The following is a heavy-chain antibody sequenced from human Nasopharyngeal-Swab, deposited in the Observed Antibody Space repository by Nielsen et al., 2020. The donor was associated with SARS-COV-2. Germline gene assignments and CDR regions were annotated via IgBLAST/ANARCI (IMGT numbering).Heavy chain of an antibody. V-gene: IGHV1-69*13. CDR1: GGTFSSYA. Sequence: SVKVSCKASGGTFSSYAISWVRQVPGQGLEWMGGIIPIFGTANYAQKFQGRVTITADESTSTAYMELSSLRSEDTAVYYCARDLWRRAARDYYYYGMDVWGQGTTVTVSS. J-gene: IGHJ6*02. CDR3: ARDLWRRAARDYYYYGMDV. D-gene: IGHD3-3*01. CDR2: IIPIFGTA.